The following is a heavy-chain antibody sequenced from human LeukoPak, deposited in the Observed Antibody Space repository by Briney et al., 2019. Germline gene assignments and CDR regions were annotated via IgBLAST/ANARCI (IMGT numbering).Heavy chain of an antibody. V-gene: IGHV3-30*12. Sequence: GGSLRLSCAASGFTFSSYGMHWVRQAPGKGLEWVAVISYDGSNKYYADSVKGRFTISRDNSKNTLYLQMNSLRAEDTAVYYCAKDMIGGELFHFDYWGQGTLVTVSS. CDR3: AKDMIGGELFHFDY. CDR1: GFTFSSYG. D-gene: IGHD3-10*01. J-gene: IGHJ4*02. CDR2: ISYDGSNK.